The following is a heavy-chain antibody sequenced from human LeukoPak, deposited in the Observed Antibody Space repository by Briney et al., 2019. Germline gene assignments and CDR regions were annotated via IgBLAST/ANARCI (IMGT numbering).Heavy chain of an antibody. V-gene: IGHV4-4*07. J-gene: IGHJ3*02. CDR1: GGAISSYY. CDR3: AGPGGGDAFDI. D-gene: IGHD1-26*01. CDR2: IYTSWST. Sequence: SRPGLVKPSETLSLTFTVSGGAISSYYWSWIRQPAGKVLEWIGRIYTSWSTTYNPSLKSRVTMSVDTTKNQISLKLSSVTAADTAVYYCAGPGGGDAFDIWGQGTMVTVSS.